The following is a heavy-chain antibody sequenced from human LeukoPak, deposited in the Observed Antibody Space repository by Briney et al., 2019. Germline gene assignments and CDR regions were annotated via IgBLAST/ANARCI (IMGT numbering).Heavy chain of an antibody. CDR1: GGTFSSYA. J-gene: IGHJ3*02. CDR2: IIPIFGTA. Sequence: SVKVSCKASGGTFSSYAISWVRQAPGQGLEWMGGIIPIFGTANYAQKFQGRVTITTDESTSTAYMELSSLRSEDTAVYYCARDTDIVVVPAASGAFDIWGQGTMVTASS. D-gene: IGHD2-2*01. V-gene: IGHV1-69*05. CDR3: ARDTDIVVVPAASGAFDI.